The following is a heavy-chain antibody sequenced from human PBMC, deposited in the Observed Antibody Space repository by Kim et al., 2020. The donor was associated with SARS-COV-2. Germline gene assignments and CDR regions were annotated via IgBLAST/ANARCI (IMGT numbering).Heavy chain of an antibody. D-gene: IGHD1-26*01. Sequence: ASVKVSCKASGYNFSTYGISWVRQAPGQGLEWMGWISGYNGNTNYGQKLKGRVTMTTDTSTSTAYMEVRSLRSDDTAVFYCARDLAWGLQSLPTYNWLDPWGQGTLVTVSS. CDR1: GYNFSTYG. CDR3: ARDLAWGLQSLPTYNWLDP. V-gene: IGHV1-18*01. CDR2: ISGYNGNT. J-gene: IGHJ5*02.